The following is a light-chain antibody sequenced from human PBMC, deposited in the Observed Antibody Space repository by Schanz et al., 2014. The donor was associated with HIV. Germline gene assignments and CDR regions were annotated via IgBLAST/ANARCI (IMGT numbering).Light chain of an antibody. CDR1: SSDIGGYKY. CDR2: DVS. J-gene: IGLJ3*02. Sequence: QSALTQPASVSGSPGQSISISCTGSSSDIGGYKYVSWYQQHPDKAPKLMIYDVSNRPSGVPDRFSGSKSGNTASLTVSGLQTEDEADYYCCSYAGINNLGVFGGGTKLTVL. V-gene: IGLV2-8*01. CDR3: CSYAGINNLGV.